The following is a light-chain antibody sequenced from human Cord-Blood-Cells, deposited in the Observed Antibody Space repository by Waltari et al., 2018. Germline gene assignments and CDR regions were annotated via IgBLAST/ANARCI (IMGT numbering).Light chain of an antibody. CDR2: DVS. CDR1: SSDVGGYDS. J-gene: IGLJ1*01. CDR3: SSYTSSSTHV. V-gene: IGLV2-14*03. Sequence: SALTHPASVSGSPEQSLTIPCTGTSSDVGGYDSAYWYQQHPGQAPQLIIYDVSNRHSGVSNRLSGSKSGNTAALTTSGVQAEYEADYYCSSYTSSSTHVFGTGTKVTVL.